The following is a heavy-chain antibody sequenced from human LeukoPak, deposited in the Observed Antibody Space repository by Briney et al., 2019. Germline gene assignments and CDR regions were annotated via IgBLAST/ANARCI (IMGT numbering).Heavy chain of an antibody. CDR1: VLPFSSYP. J-gene: IGHJ4*02. D-gene: IGHD3-10*01. CDR2: IRGYGGST. CDR3: AKHCYGAGSYDY. Sequence: PGGSLRLSCGAYVLPFSSYPVSWVRQARGRGVEWVSPIRGYGGSTSYADSVKGRFTISRDKAKNTLYLQMNSLRAEDTAVYYCAKHCYGAGSYDYWGQGTLVTVSS. V-gene: IGHV3-23*01.